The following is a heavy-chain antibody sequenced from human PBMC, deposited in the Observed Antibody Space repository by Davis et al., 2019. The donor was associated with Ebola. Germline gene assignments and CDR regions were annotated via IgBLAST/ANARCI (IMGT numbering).Heavy chain of an antibody. CDR3: ASEFTIFGVVGGD. J-gene: IGHJ4*02. CDR2: IFYSGTT. D-gene: IGHD3-3*01. CDR1: GGSIRSSNYY. Sequence: SETLSLTCSVSGGSIRSSNYYCSWVRQPPGKGLEWVGSIFYSGTTYYNPSLKSRVTISVDTSKNQFSLKLSSVTAADTAVYYCASEFTIFGVVGGDWGQGTLVTVSS. V-gene: IGHV4-39*01.